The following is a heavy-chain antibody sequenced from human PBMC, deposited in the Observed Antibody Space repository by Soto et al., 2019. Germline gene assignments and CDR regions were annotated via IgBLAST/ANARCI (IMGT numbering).Heavy chain of an antibody. D-gene: IGHD4-17*01. J-gene: IGHJ5*02. CDR1: GGSISSYY. CDR3: ARADGWRRFEP. CDR2: IYYSGST. V-gene: IGHV4-59*01. Sequence: PAETLSLTCTVSGGSISSYYWSWIRQPPGKGLEWIGYIYYSGSTNYNPSLKSRVPISVDTSKNQFSLKLRSVTAADTAVYYCARADGWRRFEPXGPGTLASVPS.